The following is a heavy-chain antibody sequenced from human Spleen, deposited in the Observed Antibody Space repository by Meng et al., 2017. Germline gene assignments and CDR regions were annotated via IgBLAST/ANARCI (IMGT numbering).Heavy chain of an antibody. Sequence: QVELQQWGAGLLKPSATPSRPCVVSGGSFSDYYWSWIRQPPGKGLEWIGEINHSGSTNYTPSLESRATISVDTSQNNLSLKLSSVTAADSAVYYCARGPTTMAHDFDYWGQGTLVTVSS. J-gene: IGHJ4*02. CDR3: ARGPTTMAHDFDY. V-gene: IGHV4-34*01. CDR2: INHSGST. D-gene: IGHD4-11*01. CDR1: GGSFSDYY.